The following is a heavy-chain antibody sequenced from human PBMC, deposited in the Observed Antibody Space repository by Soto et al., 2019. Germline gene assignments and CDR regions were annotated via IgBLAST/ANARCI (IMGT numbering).Heavy chain of an antibody. CDR3: ARVKGGTTRRAFDS. D-gene: IGHD1-7*01. V-gene: IGHV4-30-4*01. CDR1: GGSISSGDYY. CDR2: IYDNGGA. Sequence: QVQLQESGPGLVKPSQTLSLTCTVSGGSISSGDYYWSWIRQPPGKGLEWIGYIYDNGGAYYSPSLRGRVVISVDRSENQFSLRLDSVTAADTAVYYCARVKGGTTRRAFDSWGQGTLVTVSS. J-gene: IGHJ4*02.